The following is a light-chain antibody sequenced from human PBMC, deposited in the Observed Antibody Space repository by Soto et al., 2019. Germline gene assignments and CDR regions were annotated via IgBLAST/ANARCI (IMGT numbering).Light chain of an antibody. Sequence: EIVLTQSPGTLSLSPGERATLSCRASQSVGSNYLAWYQQRPGQTPRLLIYGTSNRATGIPDRFSGRGSETDFTLTIARLEPEDFAVYYCQQYGSSSITFGQGTRLEIK. CDR2: GTS. CDR3: QQYGSSSIT. V-gene: IGKV3-20*01. J-gene: IGKJ5*01. CDR1: QSVGSNY.